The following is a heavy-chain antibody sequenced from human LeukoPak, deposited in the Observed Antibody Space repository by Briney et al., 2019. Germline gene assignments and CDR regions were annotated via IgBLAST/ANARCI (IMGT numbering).Heavy chain of an antibody. Sequence: PSETLSLTCTVSGFSISSGYYWGWIRQPPGKGLEWIGIIYHSGSTYFNPSLKGRVTFSVDTSKNQFSLKLSSVTAADKAVYYCAGGNDYYDSSCYLYFDYWGQGTLVTVSS. D-gene: IGHD3-22*01. CDR1: GFSISSGYY. J-gene: IGHJ4*02. V-gene: IGHV4-38-2*02. CDR2: IYHSGST. CDR3: AGGNDYYDSSCYLYFDY.